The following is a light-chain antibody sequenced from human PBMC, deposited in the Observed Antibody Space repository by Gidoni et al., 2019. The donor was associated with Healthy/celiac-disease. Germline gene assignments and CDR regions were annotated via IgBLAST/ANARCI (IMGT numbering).Light chain of an antibody. CDR1: SSDVGGYNY. V-gene: IGLV2-8*01. Sequence: QSALTQPPSASGSPGQSVTISCTGTSSDVGGYNYVSWYQQHPVKAPKLMIYEVSNRPSGVPDRFSFSKSGNAASLTFSGLQAEDEADYYCISYAGSNNVVFGGGTKLTVL. CDR3: ISYAGSNNVV. CDR2: EVS. J-gene: IGLJ2*01.